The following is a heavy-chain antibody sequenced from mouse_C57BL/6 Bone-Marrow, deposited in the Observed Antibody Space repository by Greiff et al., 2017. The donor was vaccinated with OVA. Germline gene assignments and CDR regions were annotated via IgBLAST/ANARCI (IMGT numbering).Heavy chain of an antibody. D-gene: IGHD1-1*02. CDR2: ISDGGSNT. J-gene: IGHJ4*01. CDR3: AGDRGGSSYDAMDY. V-gene: IGHV5-4*01. CDR1: GFTFSSYA. Sequence: EVQLVESGRGLVKPGGSLTLPCAASGFTFSSYAMSWVRQTPGKRLEWVAIISDGGSNTYYPANVKGRITITRDNAKNYLYLQMIHLKSEDTAIYYCAGDRGGSSYDAMDYWGQGTSVTVSA.